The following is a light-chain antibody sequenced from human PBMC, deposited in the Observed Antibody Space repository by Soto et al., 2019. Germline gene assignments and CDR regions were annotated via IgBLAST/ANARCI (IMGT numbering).Light chain of an antibody. J-gene: IGLJ1*01. CDR3: CSYAGSSTFGG. Sequence: QSVLTQPASVSGSPGQSITISCTGTSSDVGSYNLVSWYQPHPGKSPKLMIYEGSKRPSGVSNRFSGSKSGNTASLTISGLQAVDEADYYSCSYAGSSTFGGFGTGTKVTVL. V-gene: IGLV2-23*03. CDR2: EGS. CDR1: SSDVGSYNL.